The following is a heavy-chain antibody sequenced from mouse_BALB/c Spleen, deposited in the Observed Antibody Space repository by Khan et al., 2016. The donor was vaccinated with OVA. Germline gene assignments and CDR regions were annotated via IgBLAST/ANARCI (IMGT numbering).Heavy chain of an antibody. V-gene: IGHV1S81*02. J-gene: IGHJ2*01. CDR2: TTLTNGRT. CDR1: GYTFTSYW. D-gene: IGHD1-1*01. CDR3: ARIKKIVATYFDY. Sequence: QVQLQQPGAELVKAGASVKMSCKASGYTFTSYWMHWVKQRLGQGLEWSAETTLTNGRTYYNEKLKSKAKLTVDKYSSPAYLLLSGPTFEDSAVYYCARIKKIVATYFDYWGQGTTLTVSA.